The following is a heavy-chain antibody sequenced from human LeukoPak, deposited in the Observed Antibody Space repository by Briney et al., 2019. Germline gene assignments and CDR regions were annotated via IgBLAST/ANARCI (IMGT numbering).Heavy chain of an antibody. CDR3: AREQPPGVYFDY. J-gene: IGHJ4*02. D-gene: IGHD3-10*01. CDR2: VSGSGGST. Sequence: GGSLRLSCVDSGFTCSNCAMSWVRQAPGKGLEWVSSVSGSGGSTFYADSVKGRFAISKDNSKNTVYLRMNSLRAEDTAVYYCAREQPPGVYFDYWGQGTLVTVSS. V-gene: IGHV3-23*01. CDR1: GFTCSNCA.